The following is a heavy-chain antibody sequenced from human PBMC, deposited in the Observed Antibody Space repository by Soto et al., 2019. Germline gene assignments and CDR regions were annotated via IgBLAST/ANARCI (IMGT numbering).Heavy chain of an antibody. J-gene: IGHJ6*02. CDR2: LIPVFGSP. CDR1: GGTFSKDA. CDR3: TRVLGYTFEPGKTRYYAMDG. D-gene: IGHD5-18*01. Sequence: QVQLVPSGAEVKKPGSSVPVSCTTSGGTFSKDAINWVRQAPGQGLEWMGLLIPVFGSPIYAQKFQGRIRITGDESTSTAFMDLSSLRSEDTAVYYCTRVLGYTFEPGKTRYYAMDGWGQGTTVSVSS. V-gene: IGHV1-69*01.